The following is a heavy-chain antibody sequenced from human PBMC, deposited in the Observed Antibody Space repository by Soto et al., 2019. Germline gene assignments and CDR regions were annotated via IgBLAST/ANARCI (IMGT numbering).Heavy chain of an antibody. CDR2: INTYNGMT. J-gene: IGHJ4*02. D-gene: IGHD5-12*01. CDR1: GYTFINYH. CDR3: AKSPRGEMATD. Sequence: QVQLVQSGGEVKKPGASVTVSCKASGYTFINYHITWVRQAPGQGLEWMAWINTYNGMTDYAQTFQGRVTMTRDTSTSTAYMELRNLGADDTAVYFCAKSPRGEMATDWGQGTLVTVYS. V-gene: IGHV1-18*01.